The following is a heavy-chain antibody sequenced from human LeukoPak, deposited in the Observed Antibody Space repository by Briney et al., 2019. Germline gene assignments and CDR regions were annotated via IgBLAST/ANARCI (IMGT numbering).Heavy chain of an antibody. J-gene: IGHJ4*02. CDR1: GFTFSSYA. V-gene: IGHV3-23*01. CDR2: ISASGGST. CDR3: ARDITLTRGGRSDY. Sequence: PGGSLRLSCAASGFTFSSYAMTWVRQAPGKGLEWVSAISASGGSTNYADSVKGRFTISRDNAKNTLYLQMNSLRAEDTAVYYCARDITLTRGGRSDYWGQGTLVTVSA. D-gene: IGHD3-10*01.